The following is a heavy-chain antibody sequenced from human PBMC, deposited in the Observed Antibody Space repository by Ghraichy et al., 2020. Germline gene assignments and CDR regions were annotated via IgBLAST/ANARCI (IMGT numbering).Heavy chain of an antibody. CDR1: GFTFSSYG. CDR2: ITGNSGTT. CDR3: SKSPSETYFFWGSYRTDY. J-gene: IGHJ4*02. D-gene: IGHD3-16*02. V-gene: IGHV3-23*01. Sequence: GGSLRLSCAASGFTFSSYGMSWVRQAPGKGLEWVSSITGNSGTTYYADSVKGRFTISRNNSKNTLYLQMNSLRAEDTAVYYCSKSPSETYFFWGSYRTDYWGQGTLVTVSS.